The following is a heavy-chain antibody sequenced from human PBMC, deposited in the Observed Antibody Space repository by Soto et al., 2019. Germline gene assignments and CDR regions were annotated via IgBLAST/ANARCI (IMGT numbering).Heavy chain of an antibody. CDR2: IIPIFGTA. J-gene: IGHJ6*02. V-gene: IGHV1-69*06. D-gene: IGHD3-10*01. CDR3: ASEGYYGSGSLGFYYGMDV. CDR1: GGTFSSYA. Sequence: QVQLVQSGAEVKKPGSSVKVSCKASGGTFSSYAISWVRQAPGQGLEWMGGIIPIFGTANYAQKFQGRVTITADKSTSTAYMELSSLRSEDTAVYYCASEGYYGSGSLGFYYGMDVWGQGTTVTVSS.